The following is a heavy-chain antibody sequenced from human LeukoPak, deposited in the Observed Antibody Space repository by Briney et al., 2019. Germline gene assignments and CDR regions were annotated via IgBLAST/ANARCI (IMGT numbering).Heavy chain of an antibody. J-gene: IGHJ6*03. Sequence: SETLSLTCSVSGGSISSYYWSWIRQPAGKGLEWIGRIYTSGSTNYNPSLKSRVSMSVDTSKNQFSLKLSSVTAADTAVYYCARHTPPNSSGWYRSQHYYYYMDVWGKGTTVTISS. CDR3: ARHTPPNSSGWYRSQHYYYYMDV. CDR1: GGSISSYY. CDR2: IYTSGST. V-gene: IGHV4-4*07. D-gene: IGHD6-13*01.